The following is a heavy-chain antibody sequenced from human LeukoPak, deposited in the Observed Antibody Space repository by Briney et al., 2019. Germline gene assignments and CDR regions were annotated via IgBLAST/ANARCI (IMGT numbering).Heavy chain of an antibody. D-gene: IGHD3-16*01. V-gene: IGHV5-51*01. Sequence: GESLKISCKASGYSFTNYWIAWVRQVPGKGLEWMGIIYPGDSNIRYSPSFQGQVTISADKSISTAYLQWSSLKASDTAMYYCARRAQDYVWGSYEIDYWGQGTLVTVSS. CDR2: IYPGDSNI. J-gene: IGHJ4*02. CDR3: ARRAQDYVWGSYEIDY. CDR1: GYSFTNYW.